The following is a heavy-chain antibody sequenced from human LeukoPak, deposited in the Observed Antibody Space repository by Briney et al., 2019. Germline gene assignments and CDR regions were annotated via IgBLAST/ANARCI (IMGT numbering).Heavy chain of an antibody. V-gene: IGHV4-30-2*01. Sequence: NPSETLSLTCAVSGGSISSGGYSWSWIRQPPGTGLEWIGYIYHGIYHSGSTYYNPSLKSRVTISVDRSKNQFSLKLSSVTAADTAVYYCARGDGEDELARDCSYFDLWGRGTLVTVSS. J-gene: IGHJ2*01. CDR2: IYHGIYHSGST. CDR1: GGSISSGGYS. CDR3: ARGDGEDELARDCSYFDL. D-gene: IGHD2-21*02.